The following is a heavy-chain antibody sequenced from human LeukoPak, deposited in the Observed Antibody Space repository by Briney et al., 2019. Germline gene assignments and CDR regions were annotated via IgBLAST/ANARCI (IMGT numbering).Heavy chain of an antibody. CDR2: FDPEGGET. J-gene: IGHJ6*02. Sequence: ASVKVSCKVSGYTLTELSMHWVRQAPGKGLEWMGGFDPEGGETIYAQKFQGRVTMTEDTSTDTAYMELSSLRSEDTAVYYCATYTVRGVITPKNYYYGMDVWGQGTTVTVSS. CDR1: GYTLTELS. V-gene: IGHV1-24*01. D-gene: IGHD3-10*01. CDR3: ATYTVRGVITPKNYYYGMDV.